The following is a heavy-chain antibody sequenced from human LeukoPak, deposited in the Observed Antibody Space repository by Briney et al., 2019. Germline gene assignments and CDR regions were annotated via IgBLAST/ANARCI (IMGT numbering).Heavy chain of an antibody. Sequence: GGSLRLSCAASGFTFTNYAMSWVRQAPGKGLEWVSVIYSGGSTYYADSVKGRFTISRDNSKNTLYLQMNSLRAEDTAVYYCAREDILTGFDYWGQGTLVTVSS. J-gene: IGHJ4*02. D-gene: IGHD3-9*01. CDR3: AREDILTGFDY. CDR2: IYSGGST. V-gene: IGHV3-53*01. CDR1: GFTFTNYA.